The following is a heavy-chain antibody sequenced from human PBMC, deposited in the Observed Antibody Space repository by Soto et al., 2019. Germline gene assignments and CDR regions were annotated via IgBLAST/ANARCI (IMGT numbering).Heavy chain of an antibody. V-gene: IGHV5-51*01. D-gene: IGHD3-3*01. Sequence: PGESLKISCKGSGYSFTSYWIGWVRQMPGKGLEWMGIIYPGDSDTRYSPSFQGQVTISADKSISTAYLQWSSLKASDTAMYYCARLQSFEVDYYYYGMDVWGQGTTVTVSS. CDR2: IYPGDSDT. J-gene: IGHJ6*02. CDR3: ARLQSFEVDYYYYGMDV. CDR1: GYSFTSYW.